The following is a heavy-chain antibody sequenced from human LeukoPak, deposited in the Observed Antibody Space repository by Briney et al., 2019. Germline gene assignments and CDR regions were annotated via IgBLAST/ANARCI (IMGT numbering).Heavy chain of an antibody. J-gene: IGHJ4*02. CDR1: GDSVSSNSAA. Sequence: SQTLSLTCAISGDSVSSNSAAWNWSRQSPSGGLEWLGRTYYRSKWFYDYALFVKSRITINPDTSKNQFSLHLKSVTPEDTAVYYCVRDGEGGLDYFDYWGRGTLVTVSS. CDR2: TYYRSKWFY. D-gene: IGHD3-16*01. CDR3: VRDGEGGLDYFDY. V-gene: IGHV6-1*01.